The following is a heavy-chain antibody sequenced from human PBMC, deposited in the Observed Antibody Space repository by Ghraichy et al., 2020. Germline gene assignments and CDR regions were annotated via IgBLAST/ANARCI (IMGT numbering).Heavy chain of an antibody. J-gene: IGHJ3*02. D-gene: IGHD4-17*01. V-gene: IGHV3-21*01. CDR3: AREGYGDYVEAFDI. CDR1: GFNFSSYS. Sequence: GGSLRLSCAASGFNFSSYSMNWVRQAPGKGLEWVSSIGGSSSSKYYADSVKGRFTISRDNAKNSLYLQMNSLRAEDTTVFYCAREGYGDYVEAFDIWGHGTMVTVSS. CDR2: IGGSSSSK.